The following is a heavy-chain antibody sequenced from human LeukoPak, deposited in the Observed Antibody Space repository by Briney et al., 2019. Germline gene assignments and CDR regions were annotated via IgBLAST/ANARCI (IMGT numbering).Heavy chain of an antibody. J-gene: IGHJ6*03. Sequence: GESLQISCKGSGYNFTSYWIGCVRQIPGKGLEWMGIIYPGDSDTRYSPSFQGQVTISADKSISTAYLQWSSLKASDTAMYYCARLQKAGYYYYYMDVWGKGTTVTVSS. D-gene: IGHD6-25*01. CDR2: IYPGDSDT. CDR3: ARLQKAGYYYYYMDV. CDR1: GYNFTSYW. V-gene: IGHV5-51*01.